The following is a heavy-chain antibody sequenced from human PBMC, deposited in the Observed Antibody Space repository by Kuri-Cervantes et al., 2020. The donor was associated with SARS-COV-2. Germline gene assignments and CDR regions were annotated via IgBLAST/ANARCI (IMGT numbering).Heavy chain of an antibody. CDR1: GFTFGDYA. V-gene: IGHV3-49*04. Sequence: GGSLRLSCTASGFTFGDYAMSWVRQAPGKGLEWVGFIRSKAYGGTTEYAASVKGRFTISRDDSKSIAYLQMNSLKTEDTAVYYCTSQWANNDHPADYWGQGTLVTVSS. D-gene: IGHD1-26*01. CDR3: TSQWANNDHPADY. CDR2: IRSKAYGGTT. J-gene: IGHJ4*02.